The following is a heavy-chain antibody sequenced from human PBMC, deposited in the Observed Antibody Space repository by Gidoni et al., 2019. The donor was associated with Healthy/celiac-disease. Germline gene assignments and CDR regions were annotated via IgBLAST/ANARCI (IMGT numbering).Heavy chain of an antibody. CDR3: TRGEVVPAAKSYYYGMDV. Sequence: EVQLVESGGGLVKPGRSLRLSCTASGFTFGDYAMSWFRQAPGKGLEWVGFIRSKAYGGTTEYAASVKGRFTISRDDSKSIAYLQMNSLKTEDTAVYYCTRGEVVPAAKSYYYGMDVWGQGTTVTVSS. V-gene: IGHV3-49*05. CDR2: IRSKAYGGTT. J-gene: IGHJ6*02. D-gene: IGHD2-2*01. CDR1: GFTFGDYA.